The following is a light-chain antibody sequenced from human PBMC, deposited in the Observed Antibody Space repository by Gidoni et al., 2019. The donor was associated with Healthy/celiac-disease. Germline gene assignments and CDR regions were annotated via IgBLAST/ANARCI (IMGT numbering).Light chain of an antibody. V-gene: IGKV3-20*01. Sequence: IVLTQSPGTLSLSPGERATLSCRASQSVSSSYLAWYQQKPGQAPRLLIYGASSRATGIPDRFSGSGSGTDFTLTISRLEPEDFAVYYCQQYGSLKTFGQXTKVEIK. CDR3: QQYGSLKT. J-gene: IGKJ1*01. CDR2: GAS. CDR1: QSVSSSY.